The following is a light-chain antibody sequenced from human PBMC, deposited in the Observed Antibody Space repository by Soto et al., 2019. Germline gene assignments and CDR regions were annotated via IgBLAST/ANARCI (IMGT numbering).Light chain of an antibody. CDR1: QSISSW. Sequence: DIQMTQSPSTLSASVGDRVTITCRASQSISSWLAWYQQKPGKAPKLLIYKASSLESGVPSRFSGSGSGTEFTLTISSLQPDDFATYYCQQYNSYEATFGQGTKVEIQ. CDR3: QQYNSYEAT. V-gene: IGKV1-5*03. J-gene: IGKJ1*01. CDR2: KAS.